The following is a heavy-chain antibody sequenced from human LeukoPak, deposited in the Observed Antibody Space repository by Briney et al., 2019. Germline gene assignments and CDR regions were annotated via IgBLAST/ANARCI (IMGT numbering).Heavy chain of an antibody. Sequence: SETLSLTCTVSVGSISSYYWCWIRQPAGTGLEWIGRIYASGNTNYNPSLKSRVTMSVDTSKNLFALKLSSVTAADTAVYYCARQGVATAIDYWGQGTLVTVS. CDR1: VGSISSYY. D-gene: IGHD2-21*02. CDR2: IYASGNT. CDR3: ARQGVATAIDY. J-gene: IGHJ4*02. V-gene: IGHV4-4*07.